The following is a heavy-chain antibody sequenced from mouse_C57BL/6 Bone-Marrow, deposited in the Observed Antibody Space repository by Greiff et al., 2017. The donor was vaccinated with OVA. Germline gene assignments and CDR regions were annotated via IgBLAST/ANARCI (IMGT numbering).Heavy chain of an antibody. J-gene: IGHJ2*01. CDR3: ARNYGSREDY. CDR2: ISYDGSN. D-gene: IGHD1-1*01. V-gene: IGHV3-6*01. Sequence: ESGPGLVKPSQSLSLTCSVTGYSITSGYYWNWIRQFPGNKLEWMGYISYDGSNNYNPSLKNRISITRDTSKNQFFLKLNSVTTEDTATYYCARNYGSREDYWGQGTTLTVSS. CDR1: GYSITSGYY.